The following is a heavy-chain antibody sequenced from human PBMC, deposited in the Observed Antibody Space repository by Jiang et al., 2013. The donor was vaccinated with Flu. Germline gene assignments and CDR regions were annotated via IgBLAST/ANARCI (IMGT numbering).Heavy chain of an antibody. CDR3: ARKGAIGQLNWFDP. V-gene: IGHV7-4-1*02. D-gene: IGHD1-1*01. Sequence: QSGSELQQPGASVKVSCKASGYTFTTYGMNWVRQAPGQGLEWMGWINTDTGNPTYAQGFTGRFVFSLDTSVSTAYLQISSLKADDTAVYYCARKGAIGQLNWFDPWGQGTLVTVSS. CDR2: INTDTGNP. CDR1: GYTFTTYG. J-gene: IGHJ5*02.